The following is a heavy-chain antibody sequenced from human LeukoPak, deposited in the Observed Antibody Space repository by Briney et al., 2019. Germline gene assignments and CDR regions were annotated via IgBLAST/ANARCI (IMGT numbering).Heavy chain of an antibody. CDR2: ISGSGGST. Sequence: PGGSLRLSCAASGFTFSSYAMSWVRQAPGKGLEWVSAISGSGGSTYYADSVKGRFTIARDNSKNTQYLQMNSLRAEDTAVYYCAKGITGTTHYYYGMDVWGQGTTVTVSS. CDR3: AKGITGTTHYYYGMDV. D-gene: IGHD1-7*01. J-gene: IGHJ6*02. CDR1: GFTFSSYA. V-gene: IGHV3-23*01.